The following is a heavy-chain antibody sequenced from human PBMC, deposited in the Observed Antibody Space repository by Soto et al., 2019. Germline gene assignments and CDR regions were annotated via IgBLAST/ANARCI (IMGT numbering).Heavy chain of an antibody. CDR2: INDRGSI. V-gene: IGHV4-34*01. J-gene: IGHJ2*01. D-gene: IGHD3-9*01. CDR1: GGSFSGYY. CDR3: ARESHDILTGPPWVWYFDL. Sequence: QVQLQQWGAGPLRPLETLSLTCGVSGGSFSGYYWAWIRQSPGKGLEWIGEINDRGSINYNPSLKSRVSISVDTSTNHYSLNLRSVTAAATAVYYCARESHDILTGPPWVWYFDLWGRGTLVTVSS.